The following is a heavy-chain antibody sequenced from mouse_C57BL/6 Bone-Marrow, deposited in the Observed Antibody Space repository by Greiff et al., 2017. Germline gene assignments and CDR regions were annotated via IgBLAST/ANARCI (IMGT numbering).Heavy chain of an antibody. CDR1: GFTFSSYA. CDR2: ISSGGDYI. CDR3: TREGDGPWYFDV. D-gene: IGHD2-3*01. J-gene: IGHJ1*03. V-gene: IGHV5-9-1*02. Sequence: EVKLVESGEGLVKPGGSLKLSCAASGFTFSSYAMSWVRQTPEKRLEWVAYISSGGDYIYYADTVKGRFTISRDNARNTLYLQMSSLKSEDTAMYYCTREGDGPWYFDVWGTGTTVTVSS.